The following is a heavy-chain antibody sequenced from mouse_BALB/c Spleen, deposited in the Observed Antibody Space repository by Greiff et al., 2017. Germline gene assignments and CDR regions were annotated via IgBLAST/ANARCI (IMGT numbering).Heavy chain of an antibody. Sequence: EVQLVESGGGLVQPGGSLKLSCAASGFTFSSYGMSWVRQTPDKRLELVATINSNGGSTYYPDSVKGRFTISRDNAKNTLYLQMSSLKSEDTAMYYCARDTTVVADYWGQGTTLTVSS. V-gene: IGHV5-6-3*01. D-gene: IGHD1-1*01. CDR3: ARDTTVVADY. CDR2: INSNGGST. J-gene: IGHJ2*01. CDR1: GFTFSSYG.